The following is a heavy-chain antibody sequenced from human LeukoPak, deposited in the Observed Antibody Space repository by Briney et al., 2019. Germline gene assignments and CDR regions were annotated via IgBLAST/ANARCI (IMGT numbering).Heavy chain of an antibody. D-gene: IGHD2-15*01. CDR1: GLTFSDYY. J-gene: IGHJ5*02. V-gene: IGHV3-11*01. CDR2: ISSSGSTI. Sequence: GGSLRLSCAVSGLTFSDYYMSWIRPAPGNGLEWVSYISSSGSTIFYADSVKGRFTISRDNAKNSLYLQMNSLRAEDTAVYYCARARALGSGQRNWFDPWGQGTLVTVSS. CDR3: ARARALGSGQRNWFDP.